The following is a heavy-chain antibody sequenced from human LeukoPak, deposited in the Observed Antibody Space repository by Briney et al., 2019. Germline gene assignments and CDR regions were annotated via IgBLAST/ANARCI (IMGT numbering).Heavy chain of an antibody. V-gene: IGHV3-30*02. D-gene: IGHD3-10*01. CDR3: ARDGVNMVREVYYYYYMDV. Sequence: GGSLRLSCAASRFTFSSYGMHWVRQAPGKGLGWVAFIRYDGSNTYYADSVRDRFTISRDNSKNTLYLQMNSLRAEDTAVYYCARDGVNMVREVYYYYYMDVWGKGTTITVSS. CDR2: IRYDGSNT. J-gene: IGHJ6*03. CDR1: RFTFSSYG.